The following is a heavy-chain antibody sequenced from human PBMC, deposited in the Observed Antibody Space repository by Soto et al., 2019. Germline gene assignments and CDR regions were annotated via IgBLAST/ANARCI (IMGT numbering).Heavy chain of an antibody. CDR1: GYIFTSYY. Sequence: GASVKVSCKASGYIFTSYYIHWVRQAPGQGLEWMGWINPFDGSRMFAQSFQGRVTMTRDTSTSTVYMEVSSLRAEDTAMYYCARVPSSGWPYFFDYWGLGTLVTVSS. CDR2: INPFDGSR. CDR3: ARVPSSGWPYFFDY. J-gene: IGHJ4*02. V-gene: IGHV1-46*01. D-gene: IGHD6-19*01.